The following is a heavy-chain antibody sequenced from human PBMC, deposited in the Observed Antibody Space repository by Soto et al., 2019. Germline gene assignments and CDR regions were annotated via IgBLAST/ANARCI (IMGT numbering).Heavy chain of an antibody. J-gene: IGHJ5*02. CDR3: ARADVWRWFDP. CDR1: GGSISSYY. V-gene: IGHV4-59*01. D-gene: IGHD3-16*01. CDR2: IYYSGST. Sequence: ETLSLTCTVSGGSISSYYWSWIRQPPGKGLEWIGYIYYSGSTNYNPSLKSRVTISVDTSKNQFSLKLSSVTAADTAVYYCARADVWRWFDPWGQGTLVTVSS.